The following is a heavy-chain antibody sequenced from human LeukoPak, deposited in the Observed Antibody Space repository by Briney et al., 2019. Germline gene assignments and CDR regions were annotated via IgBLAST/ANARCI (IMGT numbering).Heavy chain of an antibody. CDR3: AKCMSGSGVCLNFAS. J-gene: IGHJ4*02. V-gene: IGHV3-23*01. CDR1: GFTFTTYA. D-gene: IGHD2-21*02. Sequence: GGSLRLSCEASGFTFTTYAMSWVRQAPGKGLQWVSGISSGDSSTYYTDSVKGRFTISRDNSKNTLYLQINSLRAEDTAVYYCAKCMSGSGVCLNFASWGQGILVTVSS. CDR2: ISSGDSST.